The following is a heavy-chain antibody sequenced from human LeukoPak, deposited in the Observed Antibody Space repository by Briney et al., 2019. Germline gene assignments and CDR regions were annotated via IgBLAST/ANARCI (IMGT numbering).Heavy chain of an antibody. J-gene: IGHJ4*02. V-gene: IGHV3-33*01. D-gene: IGHD3-22*01. Sequence: TGGSLRLSCAASGFTFNSYGMFWVRQAPGKGLEWVAFIWPDGSNKLYGDSVKGRFTISRDNSKNTVYLQMNSLRAEDTALYYCARDLRVVITGSFDSWGQGTLVTVSS. CDR3: ARDLRVVITGSFDS. CDR2: IWPDGSNK. CDR1: GFTFNSYG.